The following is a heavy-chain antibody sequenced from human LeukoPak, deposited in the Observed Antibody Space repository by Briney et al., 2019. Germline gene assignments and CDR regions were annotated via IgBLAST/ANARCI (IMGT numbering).Heavy chain of an antibody. V-gene: IGHV3-66*01. CDR2: IDSGGSI. J-gene: IGHJ4*02. Sequence: GGSLRLSCAVSGFNVGRYYMSWVRQAPGKGLEWVSVIDSGGSIQYADSVKGRSTISRDNAENSLFLQMNSLRVEDTAVYYCAREWQGGIAAAGTRIEGDYWGQGTLVAVSS. CDR3: AREWQGGIAAAGTRIEGDY. D-gene: IGHD6-13*01. CDR1: GFNVGRYY.